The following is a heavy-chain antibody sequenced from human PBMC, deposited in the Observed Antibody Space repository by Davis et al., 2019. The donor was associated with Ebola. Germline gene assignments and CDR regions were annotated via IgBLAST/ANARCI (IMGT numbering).Heavy chain of an antibody. CDR1: GFTFSSYG. V-gene: IGHV3-30*18. CDR2: ISYDGSNK. CDR3: ANDRGSSGWLVDY. Sequence: GESLKISCAASGFTFSSYGMHWVRQAPGKGLEWVAVISYDGSNKYYADSVKGRFTISRDNSKNTLYLQMNSLRAEDTAVYYCANDRGSSGWLVDYWGQGTLVTVSS. J-gene: IGHJ4*02. D-gene: IGHD6-19*01.